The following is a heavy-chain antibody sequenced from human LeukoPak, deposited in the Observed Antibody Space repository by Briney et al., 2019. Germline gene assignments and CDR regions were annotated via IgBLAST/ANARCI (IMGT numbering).Heavy chain of an antibody. CDR2: ISASGNTI. V-gene: IGHV3-48*03. CDR3: ARGGSLGYLLNAFDI. Sequence: GGSLRLXCAASGFTCSNYEMDWVRQAPGKGLESVSYISASGNTIYADSVRGRFTISRDNAKKSLYLQMNSLRAEDTAVYYCARGGSLGYLLNAFDIWGQGTMVTV. CDR1: GFTCSNYE. D-gene: IGHD3-3*01. J-gene: IGHJ3*02.